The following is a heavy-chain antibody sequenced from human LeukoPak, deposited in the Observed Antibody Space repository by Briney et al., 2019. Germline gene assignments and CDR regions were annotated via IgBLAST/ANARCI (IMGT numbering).Heavy chain of an antibody. D-gene: IGHD1-26*01. J-gene: IGHJ4*02. CDR1: GYSFISYW. V-gene: IGHV5-51*01. Sequence: GESLNIPGMGSGYSFISYWIGWVRQMPGKGLEWVGIIYPGDPDTRSSPSFQGQVTISADKSISTAYLQWSSLKASDTAMYYCARRARYSGSYYFDYWGQGTLVTVSS. CDR3: ARRARYSGSYYFDY. CDR2: IYPGDPDT.